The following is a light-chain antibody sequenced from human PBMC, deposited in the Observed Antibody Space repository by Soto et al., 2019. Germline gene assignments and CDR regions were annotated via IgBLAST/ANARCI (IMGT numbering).Light chain of an antibody. CDR1: QSIGRW. CDR3: LQDYNYPLT. J-gene: IGKJ4*01. CDR2: AAS. V-gene: IGKV1-6*01. Sequence: IQMTQSPSTLSAFVGDRVTITCRASQSIGRWLAWYQQKPGKAPKLLVYAASTLQSGVPSRFSGSGSGTEFTLTISSLQLEDFGTYYCLQDYNYPLTFGGGTRLEI.